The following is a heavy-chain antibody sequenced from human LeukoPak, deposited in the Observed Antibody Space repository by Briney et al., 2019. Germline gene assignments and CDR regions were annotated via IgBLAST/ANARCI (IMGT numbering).Heavy chain of an antibody. CDR3: ARDPAGERNSGYDAYNWFDP. V-gene: IGHV1-2*02. Sequence: ASVKVSCKASGYTFTDYFIHWVRQAPGQGLEWMGWVNPHSGGRNLAQKFQGRVTMTRDTSSTTAYLELSGLTSDDTAMYYCARDPAGERNSGYDAYNWFDPWGQGTLVTVSS. J-gene: IGHJ5*02. CDR2: VNPHSGGR. D-gene: IGHD5-12*01. CDR1: GYTFTDYF.